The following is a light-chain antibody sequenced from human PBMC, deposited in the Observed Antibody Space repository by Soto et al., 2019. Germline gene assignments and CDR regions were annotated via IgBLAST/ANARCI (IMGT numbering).Light chain of an antibody. CDR1: NIGSKS. V-gene: IGLV3-21*02. Sequence: SYELTQPPSVSVAPGQTARITCGGNNIGSKSVHWYQQKPGQAPVLVVYDDSDRPSGIPERFSGSNSGNTATLTISSLEPEDFAVYFCQHRGNWPLTFGGGTK. CDR3: QHRGNWPLT. CDR2: DDS. J-gene: IGLJ2*01.